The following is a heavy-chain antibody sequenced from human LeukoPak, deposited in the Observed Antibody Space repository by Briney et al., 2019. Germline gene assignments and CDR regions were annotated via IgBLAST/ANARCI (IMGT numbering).Heavy chain of an antibody. Sequence: ASVKVSCKASGYTFSNDVVTWVRQAPGQGLEWMGWINTYNSHTNYAQKLQGRVTMTTDTSTTTAYMELRSLRSDDTVVYYCARGSPHDYWGQGTLVTVSS. CDR1: GYTFSNDV. V-gene: IGHV1-18*01. J-gene: IGHJ4*02. CDR3: ARGSPHDY. CDR2: INTYNSHT.